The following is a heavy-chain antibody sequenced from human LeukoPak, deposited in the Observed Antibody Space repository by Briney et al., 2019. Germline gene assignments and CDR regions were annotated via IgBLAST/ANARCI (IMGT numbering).Heavy chain of an antibody. J-gene: IGHJ3*02. CDR2: IKPSGDNT. Sequence: ASVKVSCKTSGYSFTSYNLHWVRQAPAQRLEWMGIIKPSGDNTNNEQKFQGRVTMTSDTSTSTAYMELRSLRSDDTAVYYCARDGRKMGGTYYYDSSGYSSIWGQGTMVTVSS. CDR3: ARDGRKMGGTYYYDSSGYSSI. V-gene: IGHV1-46*01. D-gene: IGHD3-22*01. CDR1: GYSFTSYN.